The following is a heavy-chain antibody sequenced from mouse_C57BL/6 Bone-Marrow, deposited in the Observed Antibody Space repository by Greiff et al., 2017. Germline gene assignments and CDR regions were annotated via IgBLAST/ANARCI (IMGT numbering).Heavy chain of an antibody. CDR3: AREDYSNLFDY. V-gene: IGHV1-85*01. CDR1: GYTFTSYD. Sequence: QVQLQQSGPELVKPGASVKLSCKASGYTFTSYDINWVKQRPGQGLEWIGLIYPRDGSTKYNEKFKGKTTLTVDTSSSTAYMELHSLTSEDSAVYFCAREDYSNLFDYWGQGTTLTVSS. CDR2: IYPRDGST. J-gene: IGHJ2*01. D-gene: IGHD2-5*01.